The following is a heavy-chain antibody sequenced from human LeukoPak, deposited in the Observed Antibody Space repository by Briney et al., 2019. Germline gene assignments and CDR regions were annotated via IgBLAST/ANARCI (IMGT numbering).Heavy chain of an antibody. CDR3: ARAGYGDSDFDY. CDR1: GYSISSGYY. J-gene: IGHJ4*02. D-gene: IGHD4-17*01. CDR2: IYHSGST. Sequence: SETLSLTCTVSGYSISSGYYWGWIRQPPGQGLEWIGSIYHSGSTYYNPSLKSRVTISVDTSKNQFSLKLNSVTAADTAVYYCARAGYGDSDFDYWGQGTLVTVSS. V-gene: IGHV4-38-2*02.